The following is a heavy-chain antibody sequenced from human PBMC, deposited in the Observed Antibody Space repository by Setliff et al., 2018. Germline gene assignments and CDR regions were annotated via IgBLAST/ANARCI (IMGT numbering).Heavy chain of an antibody. Sequence: ASVKVSCKASGYTFTSYDINWVRQATGQGLEWMGWMNPNSGNTGYAQKFQGRVTMTRNTSISTAYMDLSSLRFEDTAVYYCARGSYRTSNWFDPWGQGTLVTVSS. D-gene: IGHD4-4*01. V-gene: IGHV1-8*02. CDR3: ARGSYRTSNWFDP. J-gene: IGHJ5*02. CDR1: GYTFTSYD. CDR2: MNPNSGNT.